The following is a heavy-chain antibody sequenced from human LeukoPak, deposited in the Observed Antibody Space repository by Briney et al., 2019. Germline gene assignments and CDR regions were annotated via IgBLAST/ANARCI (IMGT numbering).Heavy chain of an antibody. CDR3: ARDASGIAAAEFNWFDP. Sequence: PGGSLRLSCTASGFTFDDYAMHWVRQAPGKGLEWVSGISWNSGSIGYADSVKGRFTISRDNAKNSLFLQMNSLRAEDTAVYYCARDASGIAAAEFNWFDPWGQGTLVTVSS. CDR1: GFTFDDYA. D-gene: IGHD6-13*01. J-gene: IGHJ5*02. V-gene: IGHV3-9*01. CDR2: ISWNSGSI.